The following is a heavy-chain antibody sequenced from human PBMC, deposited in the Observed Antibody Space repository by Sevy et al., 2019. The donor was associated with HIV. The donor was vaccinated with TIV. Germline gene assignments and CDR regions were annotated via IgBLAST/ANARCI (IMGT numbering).Heavy chain of an antibody. CDR3: ARDLGPIY. J-gene: IGHJ4*02. V-gene: IGHV4-59*01. CDR1: GGSISSYY. D-gene: IGHD3-16*01. Sequence: SGTLSLTCTVSGGSISSYYWSWIRLPPGKGLEWIGYIYYSGSTNYNPALKSRVTISVDTSKNQFSLKLSSVTAADTAVYYCARDLGPIYWGQGTLVTVSS. CDR2: IYYSGST.